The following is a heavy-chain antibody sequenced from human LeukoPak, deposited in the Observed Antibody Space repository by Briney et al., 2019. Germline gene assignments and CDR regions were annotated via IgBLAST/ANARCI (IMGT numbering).Heavy chain of an antibody. Sequence: ASVKVSCMASGYTFTGYYMHWVRQAPGQGLEWMGWINPNRGGTNYAQKFQGRVTMTRDTSISTDYMELSRLRSDDTSVYYCARVGSSDYWGQGTLVTVSS. V-gene: IGHV1-2*02. J-gene: IGHJ4*02. D-gene: IGHD2-15*01. CDR3: ARVGSSDY. CDR2: INPNRGGT. CDR1: GYTFTGYY.